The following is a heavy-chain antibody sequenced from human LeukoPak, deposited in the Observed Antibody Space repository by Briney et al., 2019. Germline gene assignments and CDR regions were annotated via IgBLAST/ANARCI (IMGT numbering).Heavy chain of an antibody. CDR3: AKGKGYFYYMDV. CDR2: ISSSGGRT. Sequence: GGSQRLSCAASGLSGRLYAMSWVRQAPGKGLERVSGISSSGGRTYYSDSVEGRFTISRDNSKNTLYLQMNNLRVEDTAIYYCAKGKGYFYYMDVWGKGTTVTVSS. V-gene: IGHV3-23*01. J-gene: IGHJ6*03. CDR1: GLSGRLYA.